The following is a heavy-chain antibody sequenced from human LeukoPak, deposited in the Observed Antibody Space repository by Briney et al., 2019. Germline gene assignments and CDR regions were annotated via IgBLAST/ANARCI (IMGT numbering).Heavy chain of an antibody. CDR3: ARKYGATSFDY. D-gene: IGHD2-8*01. V-gene: IGHV4-39*07. CDR2: IYYSGST. J-gene: IGHJ4*02. CDR1: GVSISSISYY. Sequence: SETLSLTCTVSGVSISSISYYWGWIRQPPGKGLEWIGSIYYSGSTYYNPSLKSRVTISVDTSKNQFSLKLSSVTAADTAVYYCARKYGATSFDYWGQGTLVTVSS.